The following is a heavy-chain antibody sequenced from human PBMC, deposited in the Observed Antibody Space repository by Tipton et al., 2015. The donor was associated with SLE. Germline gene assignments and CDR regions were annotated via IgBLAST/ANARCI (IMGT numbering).Heavy chain of an antibody. CDR1: GFTFSNYW. D-gene: IGHD3-3*01. V-gene: IGHV3-74*01. Sequence: SLRLSCAASGFTFSNYWMHWVRQATGKGLVWVSRINSDGSSTSYADSVKGRLTISRDNTKNTLYLQMNGLRAEDTAVYYCARSPVDYWNGYSAWGQGTLVAVSS. CDR3: ARSPVDYWNGYSA. CDR2: INSDGSST. J-gene: IGHJ4*02.